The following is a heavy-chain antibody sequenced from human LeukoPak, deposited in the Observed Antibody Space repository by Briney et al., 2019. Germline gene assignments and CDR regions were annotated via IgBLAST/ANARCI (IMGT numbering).Heavy chain of an antibody. Sequence: PGRALRLSCAASGFTFSSHGIHWVRQAPGKGLEWVAVISYDGSDKYYADSVKGRFTISRDNSKNTVYLQMNSLRPEDTAVYYCAKRRTVDTAMVTHYYGMGVWGQGTTVTVSS. CDR2: ISYDGSDK. CDR1: GFTFSSHG. J-gene: IGHJ6*02. D-gene: IGHD5-18*01. V-gene: IGHV3-30*18. CDR3: AKRRTVDTAMVTHYYGMGV.